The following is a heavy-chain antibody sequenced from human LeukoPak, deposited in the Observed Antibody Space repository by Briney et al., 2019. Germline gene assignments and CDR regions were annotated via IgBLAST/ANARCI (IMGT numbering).Heavy chain of an antibody. CDR1: GFTFSSYG. D-gene: IGHD2-2*01. CDR3: ASCGSTSCYRASEYYYGMDV. V-gene: IGHV3-33*01. J-gene: IGHJ6*02. Sequence: QPGRSLRLSCAASGFTFSSYGMHWVRQAPGKGLEWVAVIWYDGSNKYYADSVKGRFTISRDNSKNTLYLQMNSLRVEDTAVYYCASCGSTSCYRASEYYYGMDVWGQGTTVTVSS. CDR2: IWYDGSNK.